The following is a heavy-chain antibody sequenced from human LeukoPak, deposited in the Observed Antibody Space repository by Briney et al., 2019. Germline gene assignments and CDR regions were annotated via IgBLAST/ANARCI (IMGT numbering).Heavy chain of an antibody. D-gene: IGHD3-9*01. J-gene: IGHJ5*02. Sequence: GGCLRLSCAASGFTFSSYEMNWVRQAPGKGLEWVSYISSSGSTIYYADSVKGRFTISRDDAKNSLYLQMNSLRAEDTAVYYCARAYYDILTGYYRDNWFDPWGQGTLVTVSS. CDR3: ARAYYDILTGYYRDNWFDP. V-gene: IGHV3-48*03. CDR1: GFTFSSYE. CDR2: ISSSGSTI.